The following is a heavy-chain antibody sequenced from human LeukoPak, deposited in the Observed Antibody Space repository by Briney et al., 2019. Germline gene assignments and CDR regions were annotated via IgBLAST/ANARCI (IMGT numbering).Heavy chain of an antibody. CDR1: GYSFTGYY. D-gene: IGHD6-19*01. J-gene: IGHJ4*02. Sequence: ASVKVSCKASGYSFTGYYIHWLRQAPGQGLEWMGSINPNSAGTNYAQKFEGRVTMTRDTSISTAFLELRRLRSDDTAVYYCAREDSAWYVDYWGQGTLVTVSP. CDR2: INPNSAGT. V-gene: IGHV1-2*02. CDR3: AREDSAWYVDY.